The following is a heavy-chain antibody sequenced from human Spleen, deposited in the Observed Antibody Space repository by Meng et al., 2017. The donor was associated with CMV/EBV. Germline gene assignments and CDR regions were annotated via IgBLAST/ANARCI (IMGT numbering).Heavy chain of an antibody. CDR2: INPNSGGT. Sequence: CKASGYTFTGSYRHWVRQAPGQGLEWMGWINPNSGGTNYAQKFQGRVTMTRDTSISTAYMELSRLRSDDTAVYYCARVSSSWYGDYWGQGTLVTVSS. CDR3: ARVSSSWYGDY. CDR1: GYTFTGSY. J-gene: IGHJ4*02. D-gene: IGHD6-13*01. V-gene: IGHV1-2*02.